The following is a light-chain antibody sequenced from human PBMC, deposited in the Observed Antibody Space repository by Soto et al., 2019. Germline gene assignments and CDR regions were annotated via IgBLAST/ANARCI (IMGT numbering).Light chain of an antibody. CDR1: SSNIENNY. J-gene: IGLJ2*01. Sequence: SVLTQPPSVSAAPGQKVTISCSGSSSNIENNYVSWYQQLPGTAPKLLIYDNNKRPSEIPDRFSGSKSGTSATLGITGLQTGDEADYHCGTWDSSLNGVVFGGGTKVTVL. CDR2: DNN. CDR3: GTWDSSLNGVV. V-gene: IGLV1-51*01.